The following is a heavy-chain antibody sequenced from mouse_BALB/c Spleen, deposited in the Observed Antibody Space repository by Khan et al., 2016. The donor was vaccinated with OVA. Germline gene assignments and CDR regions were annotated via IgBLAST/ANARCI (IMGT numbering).Heavy chain of an antibody. J-gene: IGHJ4*01. CDR3: ARPPYSSYVLDN. Sequence: QIQLVQSGPEVKKPGETVKISCKASGHTFTKFGMNWVKQAPGKGLKWMGWINTYTGEPTYADDFNGRFAFSLETSTSTAYLQINNLKNEDTATYFCARPPYSSYVLDNWGQGTSVTVSS. CDR2: INTYTGEP. V-gene: IGHV9-3-1*01. D-gene: IGHD2-10*01. CDR1: GHTFTKFG.